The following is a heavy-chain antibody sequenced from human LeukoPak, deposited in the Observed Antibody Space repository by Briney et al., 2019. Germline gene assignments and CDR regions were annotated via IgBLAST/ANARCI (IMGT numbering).Heavy chain of an antibody. J-gene: IGHJ6*04. CDR2: IYPGDSDT. D-gene: IGHD1-26*01. CDR1: GYSFTSYW. V-gene: IGHV5-51*01. Sequence: GESLKISCKGSGYSFTSYWIGWVRQMPGKGLEGMGIIYPGDSDTRYSPSFQGQVTISADKSISPAYLQWSSLKASDTAMYYCARWGAITSPGSDYGMDVWGKGTTVTVSS. CDR3: ARWGAITSPGSDYGMDV.